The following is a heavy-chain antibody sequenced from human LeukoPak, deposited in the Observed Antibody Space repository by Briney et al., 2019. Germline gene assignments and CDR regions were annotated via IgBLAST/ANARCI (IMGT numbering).Heavy chain of an antibody. CDR2: IYYSGST. J-gene: IGHJ6*03. D-gene: IGHD3-22*01. Sequence: KPSETLSLTCTVAGGSISSYYWSWIRQPPGKGLEWIGYIYYSGSTNYNPSLKSRVTISVDTSRNQFSLKLSSVPAADTAVYYCARVGYDGAEEGWLSSTYPSYYYYYMDVWGKGTTVTVSS. CDR3: ARVGYDGAEEGWLSSTYPSYYYYYMDV. V-gene: IGHV4-59*01. CDR1: GGSISSYY.